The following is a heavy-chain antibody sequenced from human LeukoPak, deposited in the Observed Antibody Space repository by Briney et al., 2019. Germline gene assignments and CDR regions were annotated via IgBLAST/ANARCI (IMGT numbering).Heavy chain of an antibody. CDR3: ARDFSAQVPVTIHDNWFDP. CDR2: IRQDGSEK. D-gene: IGHD2-2*01. V-gene: IGHV3-7*01. CDR1: GFTFRSYW. Sequence: GGSLRLSCAASGFTFRSYWMSWLRQAPGKGPEWVANIRQDGSEKNYMDSVKGRFTISRDNAKKSLYLQMNSLRADDTAMYYCARDFSAQVPVTIHDNWFDPWGQGTLVIVSS. J-gene: IGHJ5*02.